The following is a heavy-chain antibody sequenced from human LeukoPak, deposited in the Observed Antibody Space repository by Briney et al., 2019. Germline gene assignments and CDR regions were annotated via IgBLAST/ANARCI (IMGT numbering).Heavy chain of an antibody. J-gene: IGHJ4*02. D-gene: IGHD6-19*01. CDR2: ISAYNGNT. V-gene: IGHV1-18*01. CDR3: ARDSERASSGWYMAWIQED. CDR1: GYTFTSYG. Sequence: GASVKVSCKASGYTFTSYGISWVRQAPGQGLEWMGWISAYNGNTNYAQKLQGRVTMTTGTSTSTAYMELRSLRSDDTAVYYCARDSERASSGWYMAWIQEDWGQGTLVTVSS.